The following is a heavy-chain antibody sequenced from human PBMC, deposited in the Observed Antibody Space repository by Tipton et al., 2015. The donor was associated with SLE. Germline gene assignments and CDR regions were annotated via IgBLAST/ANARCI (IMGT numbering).Heavy chain of an antibody. J-gene: IGHJ6*03. V-gene: IGHV4-59*01. CDR1: GDSISSYY. CDR2: VYYSGGT. Sequence: TLSLTCTVSGDSISSYYWNWIRQSPGKGLEWIGYVYYSGGTNYNPSLKSRVTISVDPSKNQFSLKLNSVTAADAAVYYCARAEMYTEGSAFYYYVDVWGKGTTVTVS. CDR3: ARAEMYTEGSAFYYYVDV. D-gene: IGHD5-24*01.